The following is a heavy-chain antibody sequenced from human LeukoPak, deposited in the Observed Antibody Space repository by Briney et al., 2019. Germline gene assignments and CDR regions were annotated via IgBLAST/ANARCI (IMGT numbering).Heavy chain of an antibody. CDR1: GDTFSSYA. CDR2: IIPIFGTA. V-gene: IGHV1-69*05. J-gene: IGHJ6*03. Sequence: GASVKVSCKASGDTFSSYAISWVRQAPGQGLEWMGGIIPIFGTANYAQKFQDRVTITTDESTSTAYMELSSLRSEETAVYYCAGPQRSGYYYYYYMDVWGKGTTVTVSS. D-gene: IGHD3-10*01. CDR3: AGPQRSGYYYYYYMDV.